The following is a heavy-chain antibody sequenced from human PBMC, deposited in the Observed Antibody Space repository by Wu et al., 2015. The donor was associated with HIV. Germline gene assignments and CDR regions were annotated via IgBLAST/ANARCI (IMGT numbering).Heavy chain of an antibody. CDR2: IKPSNGLI. CDR1: GYTFTSYG. CDR3: TRNVEN. J-gene: IGHJ4*02. Sequence: QVQLVQSGAEVKKPGASVKVSCKASGYTFTSYGISWVRQAPGQGLEWMGWIKPSNGLINYAQKFQGRVTLTRDTSINTAYMQLTSLTSDDTAVYYCTRNVENWGQGTLVTVSS. D-gene: IGHD1-1*01. V-gene: IGHV1-18*01.